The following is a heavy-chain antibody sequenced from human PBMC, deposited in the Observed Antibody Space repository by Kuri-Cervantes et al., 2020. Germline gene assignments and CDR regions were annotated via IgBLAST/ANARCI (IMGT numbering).Heavy chain of an antibody. CDR1: GYTFTTYY. V-gene: IGHV1-46*01. CDR3: ARNYGSGQMDY. CDR2: IDPRGGTT. J-gene: IGHJ4*02. D-gene: IGHD3-10*01. Sequence: ASVKVSCKTSGYTFTTYYIHCVRQAPGQGLEWMGVIDPRGGTTVYAQKFQDRVTMTRDTSISTAYMELSRLRSDDTAVYYCARNYGSGQMDYWGQGTLVTVSS.